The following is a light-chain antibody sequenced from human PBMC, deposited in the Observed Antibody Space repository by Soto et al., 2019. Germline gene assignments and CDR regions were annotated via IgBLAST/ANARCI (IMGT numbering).Light chain of an antibody. J-gene: IGKJ1*01. CDR3: QQYNNWWT. V-gene: IGKV3-15*01. Sequence: EILMTQSPATLSVSPGERATLSCRASQSVDSNLAWYQQKPGQAPRLLIYGASTRATGISARFSGSGSGTEFTLTISSLKSEDFGVYYCQQYNNWWTFGKGTKV. CDR1: QSVDSN. CDR2: GAS.